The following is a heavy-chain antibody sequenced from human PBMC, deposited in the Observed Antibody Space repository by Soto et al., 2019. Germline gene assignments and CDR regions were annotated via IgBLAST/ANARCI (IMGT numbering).Heavy chain of an antibody. CDR2: IIPIFGTA. J-gene: IGHJ6*02. CDR1: GGTFSSYA. Sequence: SVKVSCKASGGTFSSYAISWARQAPGQGLEWMGGIIPIFGTANYAQKFQGRVTITADESTSTAYMELSSLRSEDTAVYYCATSDEIADFYSSYSFGQATRMAHNYYYGMDVWGQGTTVTVSS. V-gene: IGHV1-69*13. CDR3: ATSDEIADFYSSYSFGQATRMAHNYYYGMDV. D-gene: IGHD3-3*01.